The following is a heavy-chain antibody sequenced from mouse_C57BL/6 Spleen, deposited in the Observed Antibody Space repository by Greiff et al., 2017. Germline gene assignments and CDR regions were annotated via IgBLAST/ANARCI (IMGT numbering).Heavy chain of an antibody. CDR3: ARRGTRIYYYGSSPDYHAMDY. D-gene: IGHD1-1*01. CDR1: GYTFTSYW. Sequence: QVQLQQPGAELVRPGTSVKLSCKASGYTFTSYWMHWVKQRPGQGLEWIGVIDPSDSYTNYNQKFKGKATLTVDTSSSTAYMQLSSLTSEDSAVYYCARRGTRIYYYGSSPDYHAMDYWGQGTSVTVSS. CDR2: IDPSDSYT. J-gene: IGHJ4*01. V-gene: IGHV1-59*01.